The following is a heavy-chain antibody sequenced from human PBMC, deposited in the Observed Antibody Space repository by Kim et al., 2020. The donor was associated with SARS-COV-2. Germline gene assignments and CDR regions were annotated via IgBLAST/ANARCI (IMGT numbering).Heavy chain of an antibody. D-gene: IGHD2-15*01. V-gene: IGHV1-18*04. CDR2: INTYNGNT. CDR3: ARWYCSGGSCYPPSFDY. J-gene: IGHJ4*02. CDR1: GYTFTSYG. Sequence: ASVKVSCKASGYTFTSYGISWVRQAPGQGLEWMGWINTYNGNTNYAQNLQGRVTMTTDTSTSTAYMELRSLRSDDTAVYYCARWYCSGGSCYPPSFDYWGQGTLVTVSS.